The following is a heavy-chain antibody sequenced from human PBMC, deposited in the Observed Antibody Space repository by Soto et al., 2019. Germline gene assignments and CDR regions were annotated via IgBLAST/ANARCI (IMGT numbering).Heavy chain of an antibody. CDR1: VGSFSTGSYF. J-gene: IGHJ4*02. V-gene: IGHV4-61*01. CDR3: ARARNRYFDY. Sequence: QVHLQELGPGLVRPSESLSLTCNVSVGSFSTGSYFWMSVLHPQGKGLECIGYVFRSGSINYSPSFKTRATPSINTSKNQFSMMLKSVTAADTAVYFCARARNRYFDYWGKGALVTVS. CDR2: VFRSGSI.